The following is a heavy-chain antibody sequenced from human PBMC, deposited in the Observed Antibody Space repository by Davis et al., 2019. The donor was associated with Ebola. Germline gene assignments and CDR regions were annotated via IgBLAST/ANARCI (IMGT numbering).Heavy chain of an antibody. D-gene: IGHD4-11*01. CDR1: GFTFSSYA. V-gene: IGHV3-23*01. J-gene: IGHJ6*02. CDR2: INGGGGST. CDR3: ARDESLVMTTVTFYYYGMDV. Sequence: GESLKISCAASGFTFSSYAMSWVRQAPGKGLEWVSTINGGGGSTFYADSVKGRLTISRDNSKNTLYLQMNSLRAEDTAVYYCARDESLVMTTVTFYYYGMDVWGQGTTVTVSS.